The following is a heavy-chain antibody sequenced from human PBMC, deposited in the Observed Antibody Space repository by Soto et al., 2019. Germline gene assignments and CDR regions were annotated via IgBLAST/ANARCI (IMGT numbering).Heavy chain of an antibody. CDR1: GYTFTDYY. CDR3: ARGLETIFGVVIKIQFDY. Sequence: HVQLVQSGAEVKKPGASVKVSCKASGYTFTDYYMHWVRQAPGQGLEWMGWINPNSGGTNYAQKFQGWVTMTRDTSISTAYMELRRLRSDDTAVYYCARGLETIFGVVIKIQFDYWGQGTLVTVSS. D-gene: IGHD3-3*01. J-gene: IGHJ4*02. V-gene: IGHV1-2*04. CDR2: INPNSGGT.